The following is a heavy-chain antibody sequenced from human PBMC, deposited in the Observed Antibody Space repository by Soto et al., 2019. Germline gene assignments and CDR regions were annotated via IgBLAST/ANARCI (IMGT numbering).Heavy chain of an antibody. J-gene: IGHJ4*02. CDR3: ITAPLR. CDR1: GFTFSNAW. CDR2: IRSQADGGTA. V-gene: IGHV3-15*01. Sequence: QLVESGGSFVKPGMSLRLTCAASGFTFSNAWMTWVRQAPGKGLERVGLIRSQADGGTADYAAPVRGRFTISRDDSQNMVFLHMDSLQPEDTAVYYCITAPLRWGQGTLVTVSS.